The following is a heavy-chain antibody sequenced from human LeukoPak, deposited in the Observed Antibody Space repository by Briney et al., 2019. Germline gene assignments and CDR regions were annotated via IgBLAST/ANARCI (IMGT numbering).Heavy chain of an antibody. CDR2: ISYDGSNK. Sequence: GSLRLSCAASGFTFSSYGMHWVRQAPGKGLEWVAVISYDGSNKYYADSVKGRFTISRDNSKNTLYLQMNSLRAEDTAVYYCANGGFLEWTKSRGVLSGWFDPWGQGTLVTVSS. D-gene: IGHD3-3*01. CDR3: ANGGFLEWTKSRGVLSGWFDP. CDR1: GFTFSSYG. J-gene: IGHJ5*02. V-gene: IGHV3-30*18.